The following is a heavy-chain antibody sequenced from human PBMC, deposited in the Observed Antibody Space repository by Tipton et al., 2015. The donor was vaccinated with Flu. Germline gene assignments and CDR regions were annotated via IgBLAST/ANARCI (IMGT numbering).Heavy chain of an antibody. J-gene: IGHJ3*02. D-gene: IGHD1-26*01. Sequence: RSLRLSCAASGFTFDDYAMHWVRQAPGKGLEWVSGISWNSGSIGYADSVKGRFTISRDNAKNSLYLQMNSLRAEDMALYYCAKDTSAQYSGSPHAFDIWGQGTMVTVSS. CDR3: AKDTSAQYSGSPHAFDI. CDR1: GFTFDDYA. CDR2: ISWNSGSI. V-gene: IGHV3-9*03.